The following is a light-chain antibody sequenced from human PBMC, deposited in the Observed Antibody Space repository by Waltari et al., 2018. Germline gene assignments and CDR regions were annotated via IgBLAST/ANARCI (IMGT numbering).Light chain of an antibody. J-gene: IGLJ1*01. CDR2: DVS. Sequence: QSALTQPASVSRSPGQSITISCTGTSSDVGGYNYVSLYQQHPGKAPKLMIYDVSNRPSGVSNRFSGSKSGNTASLTISGLQAEDEADDYCSSYTSSSGGYVFGTGTKVTVL. V-gene: IGLV2-14*01. CDR3: SSYTSSSGGYV. CDR1: SSDVGGYNY.